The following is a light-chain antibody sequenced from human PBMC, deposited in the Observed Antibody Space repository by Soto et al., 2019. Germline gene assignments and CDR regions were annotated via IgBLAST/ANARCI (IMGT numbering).Light chain of an antibody. J-gene: IGLJ1*01. CDR1: SSDVGGYNS. V-gene: IGLV2-14*01. CDR2: DVS. CDR3: ISYTSIPALV. Sequence: QSALTQPASVSGSPGQSITISCTGTSSDVGGYNSVSWYQQHPGKVPKIMIYDVSIRPSGVPDRFSGSKSGNTASLTISGLQAEDEADYFCISYTSIPALVFGTGTMVTVL.